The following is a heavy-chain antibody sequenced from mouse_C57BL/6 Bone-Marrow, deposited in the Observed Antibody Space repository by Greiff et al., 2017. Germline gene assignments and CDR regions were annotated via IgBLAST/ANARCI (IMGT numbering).Heavy chain of an antibody. CDR3: TTSGWLGWFAY. V-gene: IGHV14-1*01. J-gene: IGHJ3*01. CDR1: GFNIKDYY. D-gene: IGHD3-1*01. CDR2: IDPGDGGT. Sequence: VQLQQSGAELVRPGASVKLSCTASGFNIKDYYMHWVKQRPEQGLEWIGRIDPGDGGTEYAPKFQGKATMTADTSSSTAYLQLSSLTSEDSAVYYCTTSGWLGWFAYWGQGTMVTVSA.